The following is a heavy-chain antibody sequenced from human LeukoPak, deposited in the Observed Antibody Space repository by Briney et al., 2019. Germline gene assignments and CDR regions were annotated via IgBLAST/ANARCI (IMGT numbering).Heavy chain of an antibody. CDR2: INPDGSST. J-gene: IGHJ4*02. CDR3: ASGHLDYGGNSR. V-gene: IGHV3-74*01. CDR1: GFTFSDYW. D-gene: IGHD4-23*01. Sequence: GGSLRLSCVASGFTFSDYWMHWVRQAAGKGLVWVSRINPDGSSTDYADSVKGRFTISRDNAKNTLYLQMDSLRAEDTAVYYCASGHLDYGGNSRWGQGTLVTVSS.